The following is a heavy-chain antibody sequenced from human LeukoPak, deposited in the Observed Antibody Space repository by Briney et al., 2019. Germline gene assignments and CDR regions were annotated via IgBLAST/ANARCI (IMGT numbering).Heavy chain of an antibody. J-gene: IGHJ4*02. CDR2: ITSRSNDV. V-gene: IGHV3-21*01. D-gene: IGHD1-1*01. Sequence: PGGSLRLSCAASGFTFSSYNMNWVRQAPGKGLEWVASITSRSNDVYYTDSLEGRFTISRDNAKNSLYLQMNSLRAEDTAVYYCARDEWVERRAFDYWGQGTLVTVSS. CDR1: GFTFSSYN. CDR3: ARDEWVERRAFDY.